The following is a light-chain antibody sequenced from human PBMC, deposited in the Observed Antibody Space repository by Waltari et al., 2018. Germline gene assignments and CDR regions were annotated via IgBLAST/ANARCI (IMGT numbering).Light chain of an antibody. CDR3: STWDDSLNGPL. CDR1: KTNLGSHT. CDR2: KNG. V-gene: IGLV1-44*01. Sequence: QSVLTQPPSESGAPGQTVTISCSGGKTNLGSHTVNWYHQVPGTAPRLIMYKNGQRPSGVPDRVSASKSGTSASLAISGLQPDDEATYYCSTWDDSLNGPLFGGGTKVTVL. J-gene: IGLJ3*02.